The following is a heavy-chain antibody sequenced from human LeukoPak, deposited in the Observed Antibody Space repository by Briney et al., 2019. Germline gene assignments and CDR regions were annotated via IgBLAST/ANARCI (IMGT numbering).Heavy chain of an antibody. V-gene: IGHV3-11*05. D-gene: IGHD3-9*01. CDR1: GFTFSDYY. Sequence: GGSLILSCAASGFTFSDYYMSWIRQAPGKGLEWISYITSSSSDTNYADSVKGRFTISRDNAKKSLYLQMNSLRAEDTAVYYCARDYDILTGYFRGGFDYWGQGTLVTVSS. CDR2: ITSSSSDT. CDR3: ARDYDILTGYFRGGFDY. J-gene: IGHJ4*02.